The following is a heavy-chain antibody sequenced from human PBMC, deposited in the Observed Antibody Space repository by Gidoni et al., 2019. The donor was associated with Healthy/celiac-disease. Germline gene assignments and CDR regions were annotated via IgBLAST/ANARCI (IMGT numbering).Heavy chain of an antibody. D-gene: IGHD3-10*01. Sequence: EVQLVESGGVSVQPGRSLILSCAASVFTFDDYTMHWVRQAPGKGLEWVSRISWDGGSTYYADSVKGRFTISRDNSKNSLYLQMNSLRTEDTALYYCAKGKGGFGEFVPTHYYGMDVWGQGTTVTVSS. V-gene: IGHV3-43*01. CDR2: ISWDGGST. J-gene: IGHJ6*02. CDR3: AKGKGGFGEFVPTHYYGMDV. CDR1: VFTFDDYT.